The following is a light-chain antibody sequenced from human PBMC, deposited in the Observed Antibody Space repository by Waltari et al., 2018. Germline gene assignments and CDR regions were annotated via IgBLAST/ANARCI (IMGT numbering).Light chain of an antibody. CDR2: KAS. V-gene: IGKV1-5*03. J-gene: IGKJ4*01. CDR1: QSVKNN. CDR3: QQYDSLPVI. Sequence: DIQLTQSPSTLSASVGDRVTLTCRASQSVKNNLAWYQQTSGKAPKVLVHKASRLETGVPSRFGGSGYGTEFTLTISSLQPDDSATYYCQQYDSLPVIFGGGTKVEIK.